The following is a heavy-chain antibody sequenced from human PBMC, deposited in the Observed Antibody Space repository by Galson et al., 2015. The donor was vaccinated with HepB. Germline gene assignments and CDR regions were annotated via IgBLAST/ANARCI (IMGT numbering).Heavy chain of an antibody. D-gene: IGHD3-10*01. Sequence: SLRLSCAASGFTLSSYWMHWVRQAPGKGPVWVSRISSGGSSISYADSVKGRLTTSRDNAKNTLYLQMNSLRAEDTAVYYCARLIHFPGIGVDYWGQGTLVTVSS. J-gene: IGHJ4*02. V-gene: IGHV3-74*01. CDR3: ARLIHFPGIGVDY. CDR1: GFTLSSYW. CDR2: ISSGGSSI.